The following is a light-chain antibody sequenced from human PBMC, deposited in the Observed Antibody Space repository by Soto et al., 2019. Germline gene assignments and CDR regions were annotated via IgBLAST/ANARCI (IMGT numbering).Light chain of an antibody. CDR2: WAS. Sequence: DIVMTQSPDSLAVSLGERATINCKSSQSVLYSSNNKNYLAWYQQKPGRPPKLLIYWASTRESGVPDRFSGTGSGTDCTRTISSLQAEDVAVYYCQQYYSTPLTFGGGTKVEIK. J-gene: IGKJ4*01. CDR1: QSVLYSSNNKNY. CDR3: QQYYSTPLT. V-gene: IGKV4-1*01.